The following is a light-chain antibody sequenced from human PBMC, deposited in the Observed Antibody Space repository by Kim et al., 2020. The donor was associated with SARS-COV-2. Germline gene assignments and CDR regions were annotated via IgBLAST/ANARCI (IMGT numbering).Light chain of an antibody. CDR3: HHLTSSPYYS. CDR2: ATS. CDR1: QSMSAVY. Sequence: SPGRRATLACRASQSMSAVYLTWYQQKPGQAPRLLMYATSIRATGIPDRFSGSESGTDFILTINRLEPEDSAFYYCHHLTSSPYYSFGQGTKLEI. V-gene: IGKV3-20*01. J-gene: IGKJ2*03.